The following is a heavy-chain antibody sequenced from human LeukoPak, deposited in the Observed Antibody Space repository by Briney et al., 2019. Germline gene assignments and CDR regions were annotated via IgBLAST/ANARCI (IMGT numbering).Heavy chain of an antibody. CDR1: GFTFSSYG. Sequence: GGSLRLSCAASGFTFSSYGMHWVRQAPGKGLEWAASIRYDGSNKYYADSVKGRFTISRHNSKNTLYVQMNSLRAEDTAVYYCAKDLRFLEWLLYGGFDYWGQGTLVTVSS. D-gene: IGHD3-3*01. CDR3: AKDLRFLEWLLYGGFDY. CDR2: IRYDGSNK. J-gene: IGHJ4*02. V-gene: IGHV3-30*02.